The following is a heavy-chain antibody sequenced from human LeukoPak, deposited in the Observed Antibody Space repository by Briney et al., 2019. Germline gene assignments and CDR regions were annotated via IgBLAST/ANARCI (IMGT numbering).Heavy chain of an antibody. CDR3: AKDAYLDY. J-gene: IGHJ4*02. Sequence: GGSLRLSCAASGFTFSSYGMLWVRQAPGKGLEWVAVISYDGSNKYYADSVKGRFTISRDNSKNTLYLQMNSLRAEDTAVYYCAKDAYLDYWGQGTLVTVSS. V-gene: IGHV3-30*18. CDR1: GFTFSSYG. CDR2: ISYDGSNK.